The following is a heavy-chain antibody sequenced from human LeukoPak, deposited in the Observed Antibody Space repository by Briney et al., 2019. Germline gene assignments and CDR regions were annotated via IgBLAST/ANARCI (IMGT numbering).Heavy chain of an antibody. J-gene: IGHJ4*02. V-gene: IGHV3-7*01. CDR1: GFTSTNSW. CDR2: INEDVGVR. D-gene: IGHD3-16*01. CDR3: ARDLGGGFFDD. Sequence: PRGSLRLSCAPSGFTSTNSWMTSVRQAPEPGLEFVANINEDVGVRNYMDSLKGRFTISRDNAKNSLYLQRNSVRADDTALYHCARDLGGGFFDDWGGGILVTVSS.